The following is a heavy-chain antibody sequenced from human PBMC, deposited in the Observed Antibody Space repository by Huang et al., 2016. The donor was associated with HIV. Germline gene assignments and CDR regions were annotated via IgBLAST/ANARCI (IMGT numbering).Heavy chain of an antibody. J-gene: IGHJ5*02. V-gene: IGHV1-2*02. CDR3: ARAVVRGLIIRFDP. D-gene: IGHD3-10*01. Sequence: QVQLVQSGAEVKKPGASVKVSCRTSGYIFTDYYIHWVRQAPGQGLEWMGGVNPKSGATNQAPRVQGRLNMTTDTSTSAVYMELANLRSDDTAVYYCARAVVRGLIIRFDPWGQGTLVTVSS. CDR2: VNPKSGAT. CDR1: GYIFTDYY.